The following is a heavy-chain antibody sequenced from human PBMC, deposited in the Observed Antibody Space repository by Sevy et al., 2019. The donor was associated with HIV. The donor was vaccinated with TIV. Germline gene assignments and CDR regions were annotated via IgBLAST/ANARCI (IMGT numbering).Heavy chain of an antibody. Sequence: SETLSLTCTVSGGSISSYYWSWIRQPAGKGLEWIGRIYTSGSTNYNPSLKRRVTMSVDTSKNQFSLKLGSVTAAVTAVCYCAGDQEGSGGSCYSDYYYYGMDVWGQGTTVTVSS. D-gene: IGHD2-15*01. CDR1: GGSISSYY. CDR3: AGDQEGSGGSCYSDYYYYGMDV. CDR2: IYTSGST. J-gene: IGHJ6*02. V-gene: IGHV4-4*07.